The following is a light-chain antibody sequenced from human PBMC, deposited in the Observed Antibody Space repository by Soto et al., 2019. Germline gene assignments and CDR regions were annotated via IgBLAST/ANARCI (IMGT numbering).Light chain of an antibody. V-gene: IGKV3-20*01. Sequence: IMLTQSAFTLSLSPGEGATLSCRASQSVAGSYLAWYQQKPGRTPRLLIYGASSRATGIPDRFSGSGSGTEFTLTISGLQPDDFATYYCQQSYSTPPTFGQGTKVDIK. J-gene: IGKJ1*01. CDR2: GAS. CDR1: QSVAGSY. CDR3: QQSYSTPPT.